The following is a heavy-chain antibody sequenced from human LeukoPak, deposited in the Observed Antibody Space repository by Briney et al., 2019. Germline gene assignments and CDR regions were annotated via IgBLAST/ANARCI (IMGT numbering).Heavy chain of an antibody. CDR2: IYYSGST. Sequence: PSETLSLTCTVSGGSISSSSYYWGWIRQPPGKGLEWIGSIYYSGSTYYNPSPKSRVTISVDTSKNQFSLKLSSVTAADTAVYYCARRYSSSWYPFDYWGREPWSPSPQ. V-gene: IGHV4-39*01. CDR1: GGSISSSSYY. D-gene: IGHD6-13*01. CDR3: ARRYSSSWYPFDY. J-gene: IGHJ4*02.